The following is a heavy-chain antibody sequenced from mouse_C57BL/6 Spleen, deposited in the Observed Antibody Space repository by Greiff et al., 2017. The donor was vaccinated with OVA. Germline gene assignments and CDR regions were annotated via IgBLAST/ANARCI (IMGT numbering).Heavy chain of an antibody. J-gene: IGHJ3*01. CDR1: GYTFTSYW. Sequence: QVQLQQPGAELVRPGSSVKLSCKASGYTFTSYWMDWVKQRPGQGLEWIGNIYPSDSDTHYNHKFKDKATLTVDKSSSTAYMQLSILTSEDSAVYYCARGYYDGTWFAYWGQGTLVTVSA. V-gene: IGHV1-61*01. CDR3: ARGYYDGTWFAY. CDR2: IYPSDSDT. D-gene: IGHD1-1*01.